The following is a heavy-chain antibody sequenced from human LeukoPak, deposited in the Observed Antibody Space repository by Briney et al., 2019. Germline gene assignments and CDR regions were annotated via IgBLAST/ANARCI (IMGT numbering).Heavy chain of an antibody. V-gene: IGHV3-33*06. Sequence: PGGSLRLSCAASGFSFSSYGMHWARQAPSKGLEWVAMIWYDGSIKYYADSVKGRFTISRDDSKNTLYLQMNSLRAEDTAVYYCAKETCNYDSSGYSFDYWGQGTLVTVSS. CDR1: GFSFSSYG. CDR3: AKETCNYDSSGYSFDY. CDR2: IWYDGSIK. D-gene: IGHD3-22*01. J-gene: IGHJ4*02.